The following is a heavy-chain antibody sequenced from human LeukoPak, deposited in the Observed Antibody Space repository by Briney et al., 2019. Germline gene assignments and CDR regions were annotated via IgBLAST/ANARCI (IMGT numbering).Heavy chain of an antibody. CDR1: GGTFSSYA. CDR3: ARIQYCSSTSCMYNWFDP. Sequence: SVKVSCKASGGTFSSYAISWVRQAPGQGLEWMGGIIPIFGTANYAQKFQGRVTITADEPTSTAYMELSSLRSEDTAVYYCARIQYCSSTSCMYNWFDPWGQGTLVTVSS. J-gene: IGHJ5*02. V-gene: IGHV1-69*13. D-gene: IGHD2-2*01. CDR2: IIPIFGTA.